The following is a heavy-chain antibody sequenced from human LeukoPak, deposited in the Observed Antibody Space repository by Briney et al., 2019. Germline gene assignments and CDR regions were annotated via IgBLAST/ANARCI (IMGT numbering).Heavy chain of an antibody. CDR1: GGSISSSSYY. J-gene: IGHJ4*02. CDR3: ARSCDYYDSSGYYCSFDY. Sequence: SETLSLTCTVSGGSISSSSYYWGWIRQPPGKGLEWIGSIYYSGSNYYNPSLKSRVTIAVDTSKNQFSLKLSSVTAADTAVYYCARSCDYYDSSGYYCSFDYWGQGTLVTVSS. D-gene: IGHD3-22*01. V-gene: IGHV4-39*01. CDR2: IYYSGSN.